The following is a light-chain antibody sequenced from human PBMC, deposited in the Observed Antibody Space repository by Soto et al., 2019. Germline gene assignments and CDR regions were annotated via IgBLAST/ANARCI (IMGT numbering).Light chain of an antibody. CDR3: QQYDSLPIT. Sequence: DIQMTQSPSSLSASVGDRVTITCQASQDISNFLNWYQQKPGKAPKVLIYDASTLETGVPSRFSGGGSGTDFTFTISSLQPEDIATYHCQQYDSLPITFGQGTRLENK. CDR2: DAS. V-gene: IGKV1-33*01. CDR1: QDISNF. J-gene: IGKJ5*01.